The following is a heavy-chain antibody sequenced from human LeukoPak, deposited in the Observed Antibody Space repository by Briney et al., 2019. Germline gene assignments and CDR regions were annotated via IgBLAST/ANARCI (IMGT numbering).Heavy chain of an antibody. CDR2: IYHSGST. CDR1: GCSISSGYY. V-gene: IGHV4-38-2*02. J-gene: IGHJ4*02. CDR3: AREEIVVITFDY. D-gene: IGHD3-22*01. Sequence: SETLSLTCTVSGCSISSGYYWGWIRQPPGKGMEWIGSIYHSGSTYYNPSLKSRVTISVDTSKNQFSLKLSSVTAADTAVYYCAREEIVVITFDYWGQGTLVTVSS.